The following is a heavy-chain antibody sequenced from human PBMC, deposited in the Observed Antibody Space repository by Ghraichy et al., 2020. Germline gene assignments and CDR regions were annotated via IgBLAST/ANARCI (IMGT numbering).Heavy chain of an antibody. CDR2: IRGSGGST. J-gene: IGHJ4*02. Sequence: GESLNISCAASGFTFSSYAMSWVRQAPGKGLEWVSAIRGSGGSTYYADSVKGRFTISRDNSKNTLYLQMNSLRAEDTAVYYCAKAPYGDYLPDYWGQGTLVTVSS. V-gene: IGHV3-23*01. CDR3: AKAPYGDYLPDY. D-gene: IGHD4-17*01. CDR1: GFTFSSYA.